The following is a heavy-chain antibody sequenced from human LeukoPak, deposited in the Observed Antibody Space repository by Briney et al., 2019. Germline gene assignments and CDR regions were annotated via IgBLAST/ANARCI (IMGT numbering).Heavy chain of an antibody. D-gene: IGHD1-7*01. V-gene: IGHV3-48*01. CDR3: ARGVKSAIGKWNYVWFDP. CDR2: ISFSATTI. Sequence: GGSLRLSCAASGFTFNNYNMNWVRQAPGKGLEWVSFISFSATTIYYADSVKGRFTISRDNAKNSLYLQMNGLRAEDTAVYYCARGVKSAIGKWNYVWFDPWGPGTLVTVSS. J-gene: IGHJ5*02. CDR1: GFTFNNYN.